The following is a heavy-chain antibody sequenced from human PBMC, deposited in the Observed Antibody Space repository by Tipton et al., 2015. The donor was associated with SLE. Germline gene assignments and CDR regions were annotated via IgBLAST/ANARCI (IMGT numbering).Heavy chain of an antibody. CDR3: ATRVPLAYCGDDCSDDAFDI. CDR2: IYTSGST. Sequence: TLSLTCTVSGGSISSGSYYWSWIRQPAGKGLEWIGHIYTSGSTNYNPSLQSRVTISVDTSKNQFSLKLSSVPAADTAVYYCATRVPLAYCGDDCSDDAFDIWGQGTMVTASS. D-gene: IGHD2-21*01. V-gene: IGHV4-61*09. J-gene: IGHJ3*02. CDR1: GGSISSGSYY.